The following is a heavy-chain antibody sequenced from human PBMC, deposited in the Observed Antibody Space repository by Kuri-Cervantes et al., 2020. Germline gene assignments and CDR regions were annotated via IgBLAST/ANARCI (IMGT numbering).Heavy chain of an antibody. CDR3: ASPARGNYFEY. CDR1: GFPFITYA. J-gene: IGHJ4*02. D-gene: IGHD3-16*01. Sequence: GESLKISCAASGFPFITYAMHWVRQAPDKGLEWVAIISYDGSNKYYADSVKGRFTISRDNSKNTLYLLMNGLRAEDTAVYYCASPARGNYFEYWGQGTLVTDSS. V-gene: IGHV3-30*04. CDR2: ISYDGSNK.